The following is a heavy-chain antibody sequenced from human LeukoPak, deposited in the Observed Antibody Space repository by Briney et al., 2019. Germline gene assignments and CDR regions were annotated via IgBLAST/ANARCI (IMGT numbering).Heavy chain of an antibody. J-gene: IGHJ4*02. CDR1: GYSFTSYW. D-gene: IGHD3-22*01. CDR2: IDPSDSYT. Sequence: GESLQISCKGSGYSFTSYWISWVRPMPGKGRGWMGRIDPSDSYTNYSPSFQGHVTISADKSISTAYLQWSSLKASDTAMYYCARQVAVSLDDYWGQGTLVTVSS. V-gene: IGHV5-10-1*01. CDR3: ARQVAVSLDDY.